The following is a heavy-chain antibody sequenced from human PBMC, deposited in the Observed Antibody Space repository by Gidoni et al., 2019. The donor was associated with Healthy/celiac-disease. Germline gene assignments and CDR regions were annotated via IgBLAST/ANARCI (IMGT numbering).Heavy chain of an antibody. CDR3: ARDYGDYELVRFDP. J-gene: IGHJ5*02. Sequence: QVQLVQSGAAVTKPGASVKVSCKASGYTFTVYYMHWVRQAPGQGLEWMGWINPNSGGTNYAKKVQGRVTRTRDTSISTAYMELSRLRSEDKAVYYCARDYGDYELVRFDPWGQGTLVTVSS. D-gene: IGHD4-17*01. CDR1: GYTFTVYY. V-gene: IGHV1-2*02. CDR2: INPNSGGT.